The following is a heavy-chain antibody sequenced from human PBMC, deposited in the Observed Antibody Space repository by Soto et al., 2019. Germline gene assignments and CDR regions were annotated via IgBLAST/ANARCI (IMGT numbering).Heavy chain of an antibody. J-gene: IGHJ6*02. D-gene: IGHD1-1*01. CDR1: GFTFSSYS. Sequence: VGSLRLSCAASGFTFSSYSMNWVRQAPGKGLEWVSAISGSGGSTYYADSVKGRFTISRDNSKNTLYLQMNSLRAEDTAVSYCAKGPATHYYFHYAMEDWGQGTMVTV. CDR3: AKGPATHYYFHYAMED. CDR2: ISGSGGST. V-gene: IGHV3-23*01.